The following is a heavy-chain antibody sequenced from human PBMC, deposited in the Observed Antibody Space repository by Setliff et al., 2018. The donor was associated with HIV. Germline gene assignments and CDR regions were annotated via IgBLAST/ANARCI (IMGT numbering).Heavy chain of an antibody. CDR1: GYTFASHY. D-gene: IGHD3-10*01. Sequence: ASVKVSCKASGYTFASHYIHWVRQAPGQGLEWMGIINPSGGSTSYAQKFQGRVTMTRDTSTSTVYMELSSLRSEDTAVYYCASSAYGSGSYPNYGMDVWGQGTTVTVSS. J-gene: IGHJ6*02. CDR3: ASSAYGSGSYPNYGMDV. CDR2: INPSGGST. V-gene: IGHV1-46*01.